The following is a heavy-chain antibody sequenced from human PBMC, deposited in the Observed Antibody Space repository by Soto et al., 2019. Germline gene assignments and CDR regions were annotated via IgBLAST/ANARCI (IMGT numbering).Heavy chain of an antibody. J-gene: IGHJ4*02. D-gene: IGHD6-19*01. Sequence: NPSETLSLTCTVSGGSISSSSYYWGWIRQPPGKGLEWIGSIYYSGSTYYNPSLKSRVTISVDTSKNQFSLKLSSVTAADTAVYYCARHFRDLGIAVAGTFGYWGQGTLVTVSS. CDR2: IYYSGST. V-gene: IGHV4-39*01. CDR1: GGSISSSSYY. CDR3: ARHFRDLGIAVAGTFGY.